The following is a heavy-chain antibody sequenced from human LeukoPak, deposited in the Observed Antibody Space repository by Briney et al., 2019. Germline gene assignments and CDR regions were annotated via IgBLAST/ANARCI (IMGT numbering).Heavy chain of an antibody. D-gene: IGHD6-13*01. CDR1: GGTFSSYA. CDR3: ARAHIAPKTAVAFDI. J-gene: IGHJ3*02. CDR2: IIPIFGTA. Sequence: SVKVSCKASGGTFSSYAISWVRQAPGQGLEWMGGIIPIFGTANYAQKFQGRVTITTDEPTSTAYMELSSLRSEDTTVDYCARAHIAPKTAVAFDIWGQGTMVTVSS. V-gene: IGHV1-69*05.